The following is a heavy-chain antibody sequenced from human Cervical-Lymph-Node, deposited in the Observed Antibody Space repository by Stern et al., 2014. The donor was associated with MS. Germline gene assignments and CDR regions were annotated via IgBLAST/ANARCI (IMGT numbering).Heavy chain of an antibody. CDR2: ISYDGSNK. D-gene: IGHD3-16*02. V-gene: IGHV3-30*04. J-gene: IGHJ6*02. CDR1: GFTFSSYA. CDR3: ARDLSEDYYYYYGMDV. Sequence: VQLVESGGGVVQPGRSLRLSCAASGFTFSSYAMHWVRQAPGKGLEWVAVISYDGSNKYYADSVKGRFTISRDNSKNTLYLQMNSLRAEDTAVYYCARDLSEDYYYYYGMDVWGQGTTVTVSS.